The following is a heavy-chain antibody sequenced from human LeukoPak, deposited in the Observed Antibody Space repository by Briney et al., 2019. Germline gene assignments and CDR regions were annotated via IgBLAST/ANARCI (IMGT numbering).Heavy chain of an antibody. J-gene: IGHJ4*02. CDR2: ISSGGTYI. CDR3: ARDRPTGRSRGVVVQ. CDR1: GFTFDTYA. D-gene: IGHD2-15*01. Sequence: GASLRLSCAASGFTFDTYAMTWVRQAPGKGLEWVSSISSGGTYIYYAESVRGRSTISRDNTKNFLYLQLSTLRVEDTAVYYCARDRPTGRSRGVVVQWGQGTLVTVFS. V-gene: IGHV3-21*01.